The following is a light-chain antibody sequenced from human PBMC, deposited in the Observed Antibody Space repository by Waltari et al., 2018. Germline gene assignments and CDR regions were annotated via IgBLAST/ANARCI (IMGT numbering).Light chain of an antibody. Sequence: QSALTQPRSVSKSPGQSVTISCTGTNYDVGYYNYVSWYQHHPGKAPKLMIYDVTKRPSGVPDRFSGSKYGNTASLTISGLQAEDEADYYCSSYSGTYTLLFGGGTKLTVL. J-gene: IGLJ3*02. CDR1: NYDVGYYNY. V-gene: IGLV2-11*01. CDR2: DVT. CDR3: SSYSGTYTLL.